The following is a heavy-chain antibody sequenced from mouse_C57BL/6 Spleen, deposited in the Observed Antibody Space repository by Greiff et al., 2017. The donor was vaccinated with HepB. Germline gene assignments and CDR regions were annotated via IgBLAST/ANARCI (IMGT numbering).Heavy chain of an antibody. Sequence: VQLKQSGAELVRPGASVKLSCTASGFNIKDDYMHWVKQRPEQGLEWIGWIDPENGDTEYASKFQGKATITADTSSNTAYLQLSSLTSEDTAVYYCTIYYYGSSYVRFAYWGQGTLVTVSA. J-gene: IGHJ3*01. CDR3: TIYYYGSSYVRFAY. CDR2: IDPENGDT. V-gene: IGHV14-4*01. D-gene: IGHD1-1*01. CDR1: GFNIKDDY.